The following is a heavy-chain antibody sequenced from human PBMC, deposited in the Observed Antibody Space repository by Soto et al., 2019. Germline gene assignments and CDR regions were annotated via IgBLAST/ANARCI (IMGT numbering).Heavy chain of an antibody. J-gene: IGHJ6*03. Sequence: ASVKVSXKASGYTFTSYDINWVRQATGQGLEWMGWMNPNSGNTGYAQKFQGRVTMTRNTSISTAYTELSSLRSEDTAVYYCARSLRVVISPDYYYYYMDVWGKGTTVTVSS. D-gene: IGHD3-3*01. V-gene: IGHV1-8*01. CDR2: MNPNSGNT. CDR3: ARSLRVVISPDYYYYYMDV. CDR1: GYTFTSYD.